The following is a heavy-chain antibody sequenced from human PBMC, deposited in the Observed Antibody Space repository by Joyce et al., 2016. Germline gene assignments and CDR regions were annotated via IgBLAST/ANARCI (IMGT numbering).Heavy chain of an antibody. Sequence: CAVSGFTFRSYGMHWVRQAPGKSLEWVAVISNDGKNKNYADSVKGRFTVSRDNSKKILSLQMNSLRPEDTAVYYCAKDRETSAVLDFWGQGTPVTVSS. J-gene: IGHJ4*02. CDR3: AKDRETSAVLDF. D-gene: IGHD6-25*01. CDR2: ISNDGKNK. V-gene: IGHV3-30*18. CDR1: GFTFRSYG.